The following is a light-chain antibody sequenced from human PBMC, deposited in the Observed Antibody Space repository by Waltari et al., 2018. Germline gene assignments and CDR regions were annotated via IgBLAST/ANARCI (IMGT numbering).Light chain of an antibody. J-gene: IGLJ1*01. Sequence: QSALTQPASVSGSPGQSITISCTGTSSDVGTYNLVSWYQQHPGEAPKLLIYEATKLPSVVSNRFSASKSGNTASLTISGLQVEDEADYYCCSYATIGTLYVFGTGTKVTVL. CDR2: EAT. CDR1: SSDVGTYNL. CDR3: CSYATIGTLYV. V-gene: IGLV2-23*01.